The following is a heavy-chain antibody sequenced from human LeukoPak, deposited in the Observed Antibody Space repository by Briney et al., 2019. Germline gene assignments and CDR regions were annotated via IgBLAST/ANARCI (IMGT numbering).Heavy chain of an antibody. CDR2: IYYSGST. CDR3: ARERIAAAAEDY. CDR1: GGSISSDY. J-gene: IGHJ4*02. V-gene: IGHV4-59*01. Sequence: SETLSLTCTVSGGSISSDYWSWIRQPPGKGLEWIGYIYYSGSTNYNPSLKSRVTISVDTSKNQFSLKLSSVTAADTAVYYCARERIAAAAEDYWGQGTLVTVSS. D-gene: IGHD6-13*01.